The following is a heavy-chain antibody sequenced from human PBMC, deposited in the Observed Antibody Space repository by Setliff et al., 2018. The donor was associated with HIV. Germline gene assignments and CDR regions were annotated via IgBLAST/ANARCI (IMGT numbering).Heavy chain of an antibody. Sequence: ASVKVSCKASGYTFNNYYMHWVRQAPGQGPEWMGWINPNSGDTNYAQKFQGRVSMTRDTSIFTAYMELSRLRSDDTAVYYCARGAVDDDYFEYWGQGTLVTVSS. V-gene: IGHV1-2*02. J-gene: IGHJ4*02. CDR2: INPNSGDT. CDR3: ARGAVDDDYFEY. CDR1: GYTFNNYY. D-gene: IGHD2-15*01.